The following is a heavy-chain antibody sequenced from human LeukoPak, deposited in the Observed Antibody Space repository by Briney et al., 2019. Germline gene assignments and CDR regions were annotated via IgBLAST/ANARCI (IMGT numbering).Heavy chain of an antibody. CDR3: ASQPYYDRSGYSCY. J-gene: IGHJ4*02. V-gene: IGHV4-39*01. D-gene: IGHD3-22*01. CDR1: GGSITSSTYN. Sequence: SETLSLTCTVSGGSITSSTYNWGWIRQPPGKGLEWIGSIYHSESIFYNPSLKSRVTISINTSKNQFSLKLSSVTGADTGVYYCASQPYYDRSGYSCYWGQGTLVTVSS. CDR2: IYHSESI.